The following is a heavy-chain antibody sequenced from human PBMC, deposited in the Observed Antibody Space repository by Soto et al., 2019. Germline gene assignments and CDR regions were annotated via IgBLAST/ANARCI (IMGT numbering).Heavy chain of an antibody. CDR2: IYYSGST. D-gene: IGHD6-19*01. CDR1: GGSISSGGYY. V-gene: IGHV4-31*03. J-gene: IGHJ6*02. CDR3: ARVVAVAGIDYYYYGMDV. Sequence: PSETLSLTCTVSGGSISSGGYYWSWIRQHPGKGLEWIGYIYYSGSTYYNPSLKSRVTISVDTSKNQFSLKLSSVTAADTAVYYCARVVAVAGIDYYYYGMDVWGRGTTVSVSS.